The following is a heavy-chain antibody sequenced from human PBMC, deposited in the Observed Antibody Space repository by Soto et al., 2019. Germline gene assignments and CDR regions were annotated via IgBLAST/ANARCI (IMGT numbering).Heavy chain of an antibody. D-gene: IGHD3-10*01. CDR1: GFTFSTYA. Sequence: GGSLRLSCAASGFTFSTYAMSWVRQAPGKGLEWVSGTSGGGERTYYADSVKGRFTISRDNSKNMLYLQMNSLRAEDTAVYYCSKRNIKAGGSGSYLNRELDCWGQGTLVTVSS. CDR3: SKRNIKAGGSGSYLNRELDC. V-gene: IGHV3-23*01. J-gene: IGHJ4*02. CDR2: TSGGGERT.